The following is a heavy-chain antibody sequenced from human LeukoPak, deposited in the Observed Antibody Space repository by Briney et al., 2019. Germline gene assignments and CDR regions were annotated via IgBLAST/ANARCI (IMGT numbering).Heavy chain of an antibody. D-gene: IGHD1-26*01. Sequence: PSETLSLTCAVYGGSFSGYYWSWIRQPPGKGLEWIGEINHSGSTNYNPSLKSRVTISVDTSKNQFSLKLSSVTAADTAVYYCARGRVGATPDFDYWGQGTLATVSS. J-gene: IGHJ4*02. CDR2: INHSGST. V-gene: IGHV4-34*01. CDR3: ARGRVGATPDFDY. CDR1: GGSFSGYY.